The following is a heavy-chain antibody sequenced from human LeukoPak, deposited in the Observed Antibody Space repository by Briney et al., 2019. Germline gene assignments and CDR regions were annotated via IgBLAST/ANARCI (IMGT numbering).Heavy chain of an antibody. CDR1: GYTFTSYD. J-gene: IGHJ4*02. D-gene: IGHD3-3*01. CDR2: MNPNSGNT. V-gene: IGHV1-8*03. CDR3: ARGGFLEWLPLDY. Sequence: ASVKVFFKASGYTFTSYDINWVRQATGQGLEWMGWMNPNSGNTGYAQKFQGRVTTTRNTSISTAYMELSSLRSEDPAVYYCARGGFLEWLPLDYWGQGTLVTVSS.